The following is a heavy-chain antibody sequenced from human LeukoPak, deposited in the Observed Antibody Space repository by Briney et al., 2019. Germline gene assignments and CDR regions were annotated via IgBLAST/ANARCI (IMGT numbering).Heavy chain of an antibody. CDR3: ARLIYCTNGVCDGDY. D-gene: IGHD2-8*01. Sequence: PSETLSLTCAVYGGSFSGYYWNWIRQPPGKGLEWIGEINHSGSTNYNPSLKSRVTISVDTSKNQFSLKLSSVTAADTAVYYCARLIYCTNGVCDGDYWGQGTLVTVSS. J-gene: IGHJ4*02. CDR1: GGSFSGYY. V-gene: IGHV4-34*01. CDR2: INHSGST.